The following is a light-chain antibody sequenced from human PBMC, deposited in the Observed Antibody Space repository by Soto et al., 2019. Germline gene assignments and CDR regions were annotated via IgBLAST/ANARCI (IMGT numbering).Light chain of an antibody. Sequence: QSALTQPASVSGSPGQSITISCTGTSSYVGVYYYVSWFQQHPGKAPKLMIYGVTARPSGVSSRFSGSMSGNTASLTISGLQAEDEADYYCGSYTSSSTLEMVFGGGTKLTVL. CDR3: GSYTSSSTLEMV. V-gene: IGLV2-14*03. CDR2: GVT. J-gene: IGLJ3*02. CDR1: SSYVGVYYY.